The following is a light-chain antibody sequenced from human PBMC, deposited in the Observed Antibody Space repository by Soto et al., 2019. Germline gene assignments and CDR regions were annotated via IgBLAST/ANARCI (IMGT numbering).Light chain of an antibody. CDR2: WAS. Sequence: DIVMTQSPDSLAVSLGERATINCKSSQSVLYSPNNKNYLAWYQQKPGQPPKLLVYWASTRESGVPDRFSGSGSEADFPLTTNSLQAGDVAVYYCQQYINSPQTFGQGTKVEIK. CDR1: QSVLYSPNNKNY. J-gene: IGKJ1*01. V-gene: IGKV4-1*01. CDR3: QQYINSPQT.